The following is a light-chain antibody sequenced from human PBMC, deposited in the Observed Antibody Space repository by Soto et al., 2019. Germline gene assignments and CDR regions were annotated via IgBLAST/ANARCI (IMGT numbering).Light chain of an antibody. CDR1: SSDVGGYNY. CDR3: CSYAGSYTHV. V-gene: IGLV2-11*01. Sequence: QSALTQPRSVSGSPGQSVTISCTGTSSDVGGYNYVSWYQPHPGKAPKLMIYDVSKRPSGVPDRFSGSKSGNTASLTISGLQAEDEADYYCCSYAGSYTHVFGPGTKVTVL. CDR2: DVS. J-gene: IGLJ1*01.